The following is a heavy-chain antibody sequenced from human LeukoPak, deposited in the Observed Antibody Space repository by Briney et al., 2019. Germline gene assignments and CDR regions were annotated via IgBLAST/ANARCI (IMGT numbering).Heavy chain of an antibody. Sequence: GASVKVSCKTSGYTFTNYYMHWVRQAPGQGLEWMGWINPNSGGTNYAQKLQGRVTMTRDTSISTAYMELSRLRSDDTAVYYCARKGSYYYYYMDVWGKGTTVTVSS. J-gene: IGHJ6*03. CDR1: GYTFTNYY. V-gene: IGHV1-2*02. CDR3: ARKGSYYYYYMDV. CDR2: INPNSGGT.